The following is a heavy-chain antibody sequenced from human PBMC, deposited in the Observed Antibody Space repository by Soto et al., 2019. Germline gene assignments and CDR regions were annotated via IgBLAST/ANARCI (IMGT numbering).Heavy chain of an antibody. CDR3: AASCVGCGGFNYYGMDV. D-gene: IGHD2-21*01. CDR2: IYYSGTT. Sequence: QVQLQESGPGLVKPSQTLSVTCSVSGASISSGGYYWNWIRQHPRKGLEWIGYIYYSGTTYYNPSLKSRVTISVDTSKNQFSLKLSSVTAADTAVYYCAASCVGCGGFNYYGMDVWGQGTKVTVSS. J-gene: IGHJ6*02. CDR1: GASISSGGYY. V-gene: IGHV4-31*03.